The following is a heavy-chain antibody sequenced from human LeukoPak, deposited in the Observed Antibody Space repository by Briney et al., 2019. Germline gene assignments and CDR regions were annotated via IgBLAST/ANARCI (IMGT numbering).Heavy chain of an antibody. CDR3: ARGGPLYFDY. Sequence: SETLSLTCTVSGGSISGGSYYWSWIRQPAGKGLEWIGRIYTSGSTNYNPSLKSRVTISVDTSKNQFSLKLSSVTAADTAVYYCARGGPLYFDYWGQGTLVTVSS. CDR1: GGSISGGSYY. V-gene: IGHV4-61*02. CDR2: IYTSGST. J-gene: IGHJ4*02.